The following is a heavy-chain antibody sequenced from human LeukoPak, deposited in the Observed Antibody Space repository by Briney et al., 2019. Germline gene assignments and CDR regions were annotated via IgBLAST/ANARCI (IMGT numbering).Heavy chain of an antibody. Sequence: PGGSLRLSCAASGFTFSSFAMHWVRQAPGKGLEWVAVISYDGSNKYYADSVKGRFTISRDNSKNTLYLQMNSLRAEDTAVYYCARGAVGATLGDAFDIWGQGTMVTVSS. J-gene: IGHJ3*02. CDR3: ARGAVGATLGDAFDI. CDR1: GFTFSSFA. CDR2: ISYDGSNK. V-gene: IGHV3-30*14. D-gene: IGHD1-26*01.